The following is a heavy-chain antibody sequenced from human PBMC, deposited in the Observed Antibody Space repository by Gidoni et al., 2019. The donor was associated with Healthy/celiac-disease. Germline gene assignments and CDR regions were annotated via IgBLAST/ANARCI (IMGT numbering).Heavy chain of an antibody. J-gene: IGHJ4*02. CDR1: GFSLSNARMG. CDR3: ARIDNREWELTYYFDY. Sequence: QVTLKESGPVLVKPTETLTLTCTVSGFSLSNARMGVSWIRQPPGKALEWLAHIFSNDEKSYSTSLKSRLTISKDTSKSQVVLTMTNMDPVDTATYYCARIDNREWELTYYFDYWGQGTLVTVSS. D-gene: IGHD1-26*01. V-gene: IGHV2-26*01. CDR2: IFSNDEK.